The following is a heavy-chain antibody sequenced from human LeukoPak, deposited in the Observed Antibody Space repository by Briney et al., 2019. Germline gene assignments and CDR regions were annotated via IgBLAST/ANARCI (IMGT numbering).Heavy chain of an antibody. D-gene: IGHD1-26*01. CDR3: ARGPYSGSYFAPYYFDY. Sequence: ASVKVSCKASGYTFTGYYMHWVRQAPGQGLEWMGWISAYNGNTNHAQKLQGRVTMTTDASTSTVYMELRSLRSDDTAVYYCARGPYSGSYFAPYYFDYWGQGTLVTVSA. J-gene: IGHJ4*02. CDR2: ISAYNGNT. CDR1: GYTFTGYY. V-gene: IGHV1-18*04.